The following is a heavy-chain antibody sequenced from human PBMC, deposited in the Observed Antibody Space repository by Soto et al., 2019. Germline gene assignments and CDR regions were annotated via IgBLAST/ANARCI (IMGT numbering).Heavy chain of an antibody. V-gene: IGHV1-3*01. Sequence: ASVKVSCKASGYTFTSYAMHWVRQAPGQRLEWMGWINAGNGNTKYSQKFQGRVTITRDTSASTAYMELSSLRSEDTAVYYCARVGDPIVVVIARYPSFDYWGQGTLVTVSS. CDR2: INAGNGNT. CDR1: GYTFTSYA. D-gene: IGHD2-21*01. CDR3: ARVGDPIVVVIARYPSFDY. J-gene: IGHJ4*02.